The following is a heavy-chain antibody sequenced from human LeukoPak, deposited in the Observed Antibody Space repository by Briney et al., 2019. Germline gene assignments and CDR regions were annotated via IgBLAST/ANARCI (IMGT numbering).Heavy chain of an antibody. D-gene: IGHD1-26*01. J-gene: IGHJ5*02. CDR2: INPNSGGT. CDR1: GYTFTGYY. CDR3: ARASLKWGNWSDP. V-gene: IGHV1-2*04. Sequence: GASVKVSCKASGYTFTGYYMHWVRQAPGQGLEWMGWINPNSGGTNYAQKFQGWVTMTRDTSISTAYMELSRLRSDDTAVYYCARASLKWGNWSDPWGQGTLVTVSS.